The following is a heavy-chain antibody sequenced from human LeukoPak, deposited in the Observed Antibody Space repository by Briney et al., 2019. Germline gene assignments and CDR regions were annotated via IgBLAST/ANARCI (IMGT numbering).Heavy chain of an antibody. J-gene: IGHJ4*02. CDR2: IYPGDSHT. D-gene: IGHD1-26*01. CDR3: ARHLSGSYSGYYFDY. Sequence: GESLKISCKGSGYSFSSYWIGWVRQMPGKGLEWMGVIYPGDSHTRYSPSFQGQVTISADKSISTAFLQWSSLEASETAMYYCARHLSGSYSGYYFDYWGQGTLVTVSS. V-gene: IGHV5-51*01. CDR1: GYSFSSYW.